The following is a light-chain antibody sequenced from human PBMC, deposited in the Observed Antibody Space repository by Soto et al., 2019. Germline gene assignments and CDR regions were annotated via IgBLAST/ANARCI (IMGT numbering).Light chain of an antibody. V-gene: IGLV1-40*01. J-gene: IGLJ2*01. CDR2: GNN. Sequence: QSVLTQPPSVSGAPGQRVTISCTGSSSNIGAGYDVHWYQQLPGTAPKLLIDGNNNRPSGVHDRFSGSKSGTSASLAITGLQAADEADYYCQSYDSSLSGSVVFGGGTKLTVL. CDR1: SSNIGAGYD. CDR3: QSYDSSLSGSVV.